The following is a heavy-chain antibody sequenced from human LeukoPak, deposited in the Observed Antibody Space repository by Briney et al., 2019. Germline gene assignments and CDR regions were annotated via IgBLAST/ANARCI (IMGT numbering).Heavy chain of an antibody. J-gene: IGHJ6*02. Sequence: PGGSLRLSCAASGFTFSNYAMSWVRQAPGKGLEWVSSISSSGGDSTYYADSVKGRFTISRDNSKITVDLQMNSLRAEDTAVYYCAKFTGRDYYQYGMDVWGQGTSVTVAS. CDR2: ISSSGGDST. CDR3: AKFTGRDYYQYGMDV. D-gene: IGHD3-10*01. CDR1: GFTFSNYA. V-gene: IGHV3-23*01.